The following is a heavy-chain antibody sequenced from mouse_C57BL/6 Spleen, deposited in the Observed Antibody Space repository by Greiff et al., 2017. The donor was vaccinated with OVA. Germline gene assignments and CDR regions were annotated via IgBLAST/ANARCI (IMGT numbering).Heavy chain of an antibody. D-gene: IGHD3-1*01. J-gene: IGHJ4*01. Sequence: EVKLMESGGGLVQSGRSLRLSCATSGFTFSDFYMEWVRQAPGKGLEWIAASRNKANDYTTEYSASVQGRFIVSRDTSQSILYLQMNALRAEDTAIYDCARDAASSYAMDYWGQGTSGTVSS. CDR3: ARDAASSYAMDY. V-gene: IGHV7-1*01. CDR1: GFTFSDFY. CDR2: SRNKANDYTT.